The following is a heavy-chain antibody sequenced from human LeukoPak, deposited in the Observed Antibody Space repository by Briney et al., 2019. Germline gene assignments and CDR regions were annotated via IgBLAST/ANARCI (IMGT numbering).Heavy chain of an antibody. CDR1: GYTFTSYD. CDR2: MNPNSGNT. CDR3: ASYPQYYYDSSGQFPGGNY. V-gene: IGHV1-8*01. D-gene: IGHD3-22*01. Sequence: GASVKVSCKASGYTFTSYDINWVRQATGQGLEWMGWMNPNSGNTGYAQKFQGRVTMTRNTSISTAYMELSSLRSEDTAVYYCASYPQYYYDSSGQFPGGNYWGQGTLVTVSS. J-gene: IGHJ4*02.